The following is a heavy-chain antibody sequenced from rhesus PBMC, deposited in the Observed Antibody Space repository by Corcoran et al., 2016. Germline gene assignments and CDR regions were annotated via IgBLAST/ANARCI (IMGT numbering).Heavy chain of an antibody. J-gene: IGHJ6*01. CDR2: DDPEEGKH. Sequence: EVQLVQSGAEVKKPGASVKISCKASGYTFTDYYLHWGRQAPGKGLGWIGRDDPEEGKHIHSQKLQSRLTISAEMSNDRAYMELSSLRSEDTAVYYFAAEIVVPHYGLDSWGQGVVVTVSS. D-gene: IGHD3-28*01. CDR1: GYTFTDYY. V-gene: IGHV1-111*02. CDR3: AAEIVVPHYGLDS.